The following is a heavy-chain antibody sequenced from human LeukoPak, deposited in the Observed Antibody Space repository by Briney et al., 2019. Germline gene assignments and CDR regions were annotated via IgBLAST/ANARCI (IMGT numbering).Heavy chain of an antibody. CDR2: ISSSGSTI. V-gene: IGHV3-48*03. Sequence: GGSLRLSCAASGFTFSSYEMNWVRQAPGKGLEWVSYISSSGSTIYYADSVKGRFTISRDNAKNSLYLQMNSLRAEDTAVYYCARVPLPADSSGWYYFDYWGQGTLVTVSS. D-gene: IGHD6-19*01. CDR1: GFTFSSYE. CDR3: ARVPLPADSSGWYYFDY. J-gene: IGHJ4*02.